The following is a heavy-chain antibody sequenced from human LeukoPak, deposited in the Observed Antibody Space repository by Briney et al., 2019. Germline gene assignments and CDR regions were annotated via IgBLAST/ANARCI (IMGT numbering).Heavy chain of an antibody. J-gene: IGHJ4*02. CDR3: ASETGYCSGGSCYSFKY. D-gene: IGHD2-15*01. Sequence: GASVKVSCKASGGTFSSYAISWVRQAPGQGLEWMGGIIPIFGTANYAQKFQDRVTITTDESTSTAYMELSSLRPEDTAVYYCASETGYCSGGSCYSFKYWGQRTLVTVSS. V-gene: IGHV1-69*05. CDR2: IIPIFGTA. CDR1: GGTFSSYA.